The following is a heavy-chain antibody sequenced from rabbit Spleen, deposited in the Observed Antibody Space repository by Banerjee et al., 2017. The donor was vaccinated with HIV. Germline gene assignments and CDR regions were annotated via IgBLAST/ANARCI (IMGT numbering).Heavy chain of an antibody. Sequence: QLEESAGGLVQPGGSLKLSCKASGFTLSSYYMNWVRQAPGKGLEWIGYIDPVFGITYYANWVNGRFSISRENAQNTVFLQMTSLTAADTATFFCASGYSDIYFNLWGPGTLVTVS. CDR1: GFTLSSYY. CDR3: ASGYSDIYFNL. D-gene: IGHD1-1*01. V-gene: IGHV1S7*01. J-gene: IGHJ4*01. CDR2: IDPVFGIT.